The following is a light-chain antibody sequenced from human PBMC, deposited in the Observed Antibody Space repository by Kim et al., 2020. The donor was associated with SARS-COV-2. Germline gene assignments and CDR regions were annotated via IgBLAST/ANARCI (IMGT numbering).Light chain of an antibody. CDR2: DAS. J-gene: IGKJ5*01. CDR1: QSVSSY. V-gene: IGKV3-11*01. Sequence: EIVLTQSPATLSLSPGERATLSCRASQSVSSYLAWYQQKPGQATRLLIYDASNRATGIPARFSGSGSGTDFTLTISSLEPEDIAVYYCQQRSNWLSITFGQGTLLEIK. CDR3: QQRSNWLSIT.